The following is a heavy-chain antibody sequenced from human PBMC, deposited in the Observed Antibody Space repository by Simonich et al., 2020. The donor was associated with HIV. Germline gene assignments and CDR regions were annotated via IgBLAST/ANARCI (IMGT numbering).Heavy chain of an antibody. V-gene: IGHV4-34*01. CDR3: ARLTAGGLGEYFQH. Sequence: QVQLQPWGAGLLKPSETLSLTCAVYGGSFSGYYWSWIRQPPGKGLGWIGEINHSGSTNYNPSRKSRVTISVDTSKNQFSLKLSSVTAADTAVYYCARLTAGGLGEYFQHWGQGTLVTVSS. CDR2: INHSGST. J-gene: IGHJ1*01. CDR1: GGSFSGYY. D-gene: IGHD6-13*01.